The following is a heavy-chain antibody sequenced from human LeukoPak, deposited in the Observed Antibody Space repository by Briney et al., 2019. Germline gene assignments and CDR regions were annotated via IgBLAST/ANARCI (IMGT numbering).Heavy chain of an antibody. J-gene: IGHJ4*02. D-gene: IGHD4-23*01. CDR2: IQAGGDEK. CDR1: RFTFSTYG. V-gene: IGHV3-30*02. CDR3: ARDTPGYGGDDFDY. Sequence: GGSLRLSCAASRFTFSTYGMHWVRQAPGKGLEWMTFIQAGGDEKYYAESVKGRFTVSRGNSKNTLYLQMNSLRAEDTAVYYCARDTPGYGGDDFDYWGQGALVTVSS.